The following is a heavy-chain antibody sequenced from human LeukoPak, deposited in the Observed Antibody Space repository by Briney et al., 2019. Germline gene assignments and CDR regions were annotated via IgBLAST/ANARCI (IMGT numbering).Heavy chain of an antibody. CDR1: GFTFSGRW. Sequence: PGGSLRLSCAASGFTFSGRWMSWLRQAPGKGLEWVANINQGGTDKYYVDSVKGRFTISRDNAKNSLYLQMNSLRAEDTAVYYCAREIVGTHKSRFDPWGQGTLVTVSS. CDR2: INQGGTDK. CDR3: AREIVGTHKSRFDP. J-gene: IGHJ5*02. V-gene: IGHV3-7*03. D-gene: IGHD1-26*01.